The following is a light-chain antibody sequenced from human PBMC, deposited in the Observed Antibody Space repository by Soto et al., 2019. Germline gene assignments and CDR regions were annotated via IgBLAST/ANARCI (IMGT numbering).Light chain of an antibody. CDR2: NNN. CDR3: ATWDGSLSGWV. CDR1: SSNIGTNY. Sequence: QSVLTQPPSASGTPGQRVTISCSGSSSNIGTNYVIWYQHLPGTAPKVLIYNNNQRPSGVADRFSGSKSGTSASLAISGLRSEDEADYFCATWDGSLSGWVFGGGTKVTVL. J-gene: IGLJ3*02. V-gene: IGLV1-47*02.